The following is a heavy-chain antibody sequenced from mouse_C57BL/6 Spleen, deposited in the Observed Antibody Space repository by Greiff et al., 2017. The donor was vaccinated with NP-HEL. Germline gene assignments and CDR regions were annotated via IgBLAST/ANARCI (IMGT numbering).Heavy chain of an antibody. CDR3: AREGGSGYFDY. D-gene: IGHD1-1*01. CDR1: GYAFTNYL. V-gene: IGHV1-54*01. Sequence: VQLVESGAELVRPGTSVKVSCKASGYAFTNYLIEWVKQRPGQGLEWIGVINPGSGGTNYNEKFKGKATLTADKSSSTAYMQLSSLTSEDSAVYFCAREGGSGYFDYWGQGTTLTVSS. CDR2: INPGSGGT. J-gene: IGHJ2*01.